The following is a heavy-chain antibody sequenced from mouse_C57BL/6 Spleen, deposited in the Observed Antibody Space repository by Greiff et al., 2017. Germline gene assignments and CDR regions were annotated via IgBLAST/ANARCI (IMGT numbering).Heavy chain of an antibody. Sequence: VQLQQSGAELVRPGASVKLSCTASGFNIKDDYMHWVKQRPEQGLEWIGWIDPENGDTEYASKFQGKATITADTSSNTAYLQLSSLTSEDTAVYYCTTYGNYGDWYFDVWGTGTTVTVSS. D-gene: IGHD2-1*01. CDR3: TTYGNYGDWYFDV. V-gene: IGHV14-4*01. J-gene: IGHJ1*03. CDR1: GFNIKDDY. CDR2: IDPENGDT.